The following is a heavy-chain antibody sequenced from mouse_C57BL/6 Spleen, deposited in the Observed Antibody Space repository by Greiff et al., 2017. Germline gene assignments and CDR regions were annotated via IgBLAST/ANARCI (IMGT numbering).Heavy chain of an antibody. D-gene: IGHD1-1*01. CDR1: GYTFTGSW. V-gene: IGHV1-9*01. J-gene: IGHJ3*01. Sequence: QVQLKESGAELMKPGASVKLSCKATGYTFTGSWIEWVKQRPGHGLEWIGAILPGSGSTNYNEKFKGKATFTADTSSNPAYMQLSSLTTEDSAIYYCARTGYTTRFAYWGQGTLVTVSA. CDR2: ILPGSGST. CDR3: ARTGYTTRFAY.